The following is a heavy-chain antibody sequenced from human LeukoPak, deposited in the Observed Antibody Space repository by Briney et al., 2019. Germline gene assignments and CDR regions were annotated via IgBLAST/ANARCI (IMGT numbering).Heavy chain of an antibody. V-gene: IGHV1-18*01. CDR2: ISAYNGYT. CDR1: GYTFTSYD. D-gene: IGHD3-22*01. J-gene: IGHJ4*02. Sequence: ASVKVSCKASGYTFTSYDINWVRQATGQGLEWMGWISAYNGYTNSAQMLQGRVTMTADTSTSTAYMELRSLRSDDTAVYYCARDRSPRHYYDTSDYHGAAHYWGQGTLVTVSS. CDR3: ARDRSPRHYYDTSDYHGAAHY.